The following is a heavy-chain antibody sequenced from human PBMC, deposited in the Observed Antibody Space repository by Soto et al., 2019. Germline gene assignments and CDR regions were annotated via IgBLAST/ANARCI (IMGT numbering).Heavy chain of an antibody. J-gene: IGHJ4*02. CDR2: ISGSDGKT. CDR3: AGWSYVDD. Sequence: GGSLRLSCAASGFSFRSYSLTWVRQAPWKGLESVSTISGSDGKTFYADSVKRRFSISRDTSQNTLYLQMNSLRADDTAIYYCAGWSYVDDLGQGTRV. V-gene: IGHV3-23*01. CDR1: GFSFRSYS. D-gene: IGHD3-3*01.